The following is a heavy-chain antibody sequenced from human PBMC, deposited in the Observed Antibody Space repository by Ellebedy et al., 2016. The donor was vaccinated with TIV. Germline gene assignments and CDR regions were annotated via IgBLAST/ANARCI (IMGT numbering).Heavy chain of an antibody. J-gene: IGHJ5*02. CDR1: GFTFSSYS. CDR3: AKDSHGDFPHNWFDP. D-gene: IGHD4-17*01. Sequence: GESLKISXAASGFTFSSYSMNWVRQAPGKGLEWVSAISGSGGSTYYADSVKGRFTISRDNSKNTLYLQMNSLRAEDTAVYYCAKDSHGDFPHNWFDPWGQGTLVTVSS. CDR2: ISGSGGST. V-gene: IGHV3-23*01.